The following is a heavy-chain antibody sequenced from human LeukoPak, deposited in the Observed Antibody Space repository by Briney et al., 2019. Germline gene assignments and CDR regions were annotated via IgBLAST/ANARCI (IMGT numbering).Heavy chain of an antibody. CDR1: GFTFSSYW. D-gene: IGHD2-2*01. CDR2: VNSDGSST. V-gene: IGHV3-74*01. Sequence: GGSLRLSCVASGFTFSSYWMHWVRQAPGKGLVWVSRVNSDGSSTNYAASVKGRFTISRDNAKNTLYLQMNSLRAEDTAVYYCARAGRQCSSTSCYVYYYGMDVWGQGTTVTVSS. CDR3: ARAGRQCSSTSCYVYYYGMDV. J-gene: IGHJ6*02.